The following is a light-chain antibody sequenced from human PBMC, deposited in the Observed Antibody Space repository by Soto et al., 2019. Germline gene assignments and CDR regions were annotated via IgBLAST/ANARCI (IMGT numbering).Light chain of an antibody. CDR1: SSDVGAYNY. CDR2: DVS. Sequence: QSALTQPRSVSGSPGQSVTISCTGTSSDVGAYNYVSWYQQHPGKVPKLMIYDVSKRPSGVTDRCSGSKSGNTASLTISGLHADDEADYYCCSYAGSYSLVFGGGTKLTVL. V-gene: IGLV2-11*01. J-gene: IGLJ3*02. CDR3: CSYAGSYSLV.